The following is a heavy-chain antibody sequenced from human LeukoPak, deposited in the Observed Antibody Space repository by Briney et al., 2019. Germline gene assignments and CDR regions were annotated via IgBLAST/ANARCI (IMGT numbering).Heavy chain of an antibody. CDR3: ARVATAMAEFDY. J-gene: IGHJ4*02. CDR2: ISYDGSNK. CDR1: GFTFSSYA. Sequence: PGGSLRLSCAASGFTFSSYAMSWVRQAPGKGLEWVAVISYDGSNKYYADSVKGRFTISRDNSKNTLYLQMNSLRAEDTAVYYCARVATAMAEFDYWGQGTLVTVSS. V-gene: IGHV3-30-3*01. D-gene: IGHD5-18*01.